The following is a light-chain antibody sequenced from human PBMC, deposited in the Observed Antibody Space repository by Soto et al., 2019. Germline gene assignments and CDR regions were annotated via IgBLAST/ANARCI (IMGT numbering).Light chain of an antibody. CDR3: CSYASSSTTRV. Sequence: QSVLTQPASVSGSPGQSITISCTGTSSDVGTYNLVSWYQQHPGKAPKLMIYEVTKRPSGVSDRFSGSKSGNTASLTISGLPAEDEADYYCCSYASSSTTRVFGGGTKLTVL. CDR2: EVT. CDR1: SSDVGTYNL. V-gene: IGLV2-23*02. J-gene: IGLJ3*02.